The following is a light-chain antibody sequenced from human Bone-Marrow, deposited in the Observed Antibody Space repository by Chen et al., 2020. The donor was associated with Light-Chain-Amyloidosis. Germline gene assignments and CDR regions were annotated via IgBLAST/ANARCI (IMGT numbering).Light chain of an antibody. CDR3: QSADSSGTYEVI. Sequence: SYELTQPPPASVSPGQTARITCSGDDLPTKYAYWYQQKPGQAPVLVIHRDTERPSGTSERFSGSSSGTTATLTISGVQAEDEADYHCQSADSSGTYEVIFGGGTKLTVL. V-gene: IGLV3-25*03. CDR1: DLPTKY. CDR2: RDT. J-gene: IGLJ2*01.